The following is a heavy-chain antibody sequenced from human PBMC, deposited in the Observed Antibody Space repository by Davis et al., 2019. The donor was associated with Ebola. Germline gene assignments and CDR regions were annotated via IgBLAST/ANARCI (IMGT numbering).Heavy chain of an antibody. Sequence: ASVKVSCKASGYTFTSYDINWVRQATGQGLEWMGWMNPNSGNTGYAQRFQGRVSMTRNTSISTAYMELSSLRSEDTAVYYCARGRGHYEYSGGDYWGQGTLVTVSS. V-gene: IGHV1-8*01. CDR2: MNPNSGNT. CDR3: ARGRGHYEYSGGDY. D-gene: IGHD2-21*01. CDR1: GYTFTSYD. J-gene: IGHJ4*02.